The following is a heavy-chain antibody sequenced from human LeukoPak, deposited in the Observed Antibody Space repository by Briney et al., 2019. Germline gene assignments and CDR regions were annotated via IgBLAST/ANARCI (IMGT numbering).Heavy chain of an antibody. CDR2: IYTSGST. J-gene: IGHJ4*02. V-gene: IGHV4-4*07. Sequence: SSETLSLTCTVSGGSISSYYWSWIRQPPGKGLEWIGRIYTSGSTNYNPPLKSRVTMSVDTSKNQFSLKLGSVTAADTAVYYCARDGRTIFGVVIPFDYWGQGTLVTVSS. CDR3: ARDGRTIFGVVIPFDY. D-gene: IGHD3-3*01. CDR1: GGSISSYY.